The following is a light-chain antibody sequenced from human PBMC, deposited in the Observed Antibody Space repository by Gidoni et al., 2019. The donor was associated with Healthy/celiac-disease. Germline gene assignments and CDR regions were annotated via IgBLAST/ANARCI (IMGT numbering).Light chain of an antibody. CDR2: DVS. CDR1: SSDGGGYNY. J-gene: IGLJ2*01. CDR3: SSYTSSSTVV. V-gene: IGLV2-14*01. Sequence: QSALTQPAPVSGSPGQSITISCPGTSSDGGGYNYVSWYQQHPGQAPKLMIYDVSNRPSGVSNRFSGSKSGNTASLTISGLQAEDEADYYCSSYTSSSTVVFGGGTKLTVL.